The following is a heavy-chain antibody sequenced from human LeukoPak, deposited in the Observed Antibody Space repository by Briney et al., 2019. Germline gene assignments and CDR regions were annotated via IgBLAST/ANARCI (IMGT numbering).Heavy chain of an antibody. D-gene: IGHD3-3*01. CDR2: IYTSGST. CDR3: ARDEIFGWFDP. J-gene: IGHJ5*02. CDR1: GGSISSGSYY. Sequence: PSEILSLTCTVSGGSISSGSYYWSWIRQPAGKGLEWIGRIYTSGSTNYNPSLKSRVTISVDTSKNQFSLKLSSVTAADTAVYYCARDEIFGWFDPWGQGTLVTVSS. V-gene: IGHV4-61*02.